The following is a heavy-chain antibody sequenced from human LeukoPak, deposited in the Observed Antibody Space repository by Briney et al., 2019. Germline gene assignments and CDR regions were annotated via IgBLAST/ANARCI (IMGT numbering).Heavy chain of an antibody. CDR3: ARRQVAFDY. CDR1: GFTFSSYG. D-gene: IGHD2-15*01. CDR2: IWCDGSNN. Sequence: PGGSLRLSCAASGFTFSSYGMQGLRPAPGKGLEGVAVIWCDGSNNYYEDSVKDAFTISRDNSKNTLYLQMNSLRAEDTAVYYCARRQVAFDYWGQGTLVTVSS. J-gene: IGHJ4*02. V-gene: IGHV3-33*01.